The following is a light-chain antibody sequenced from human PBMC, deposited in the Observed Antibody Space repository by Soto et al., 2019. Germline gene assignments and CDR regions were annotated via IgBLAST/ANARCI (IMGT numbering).Light chain of an antibody. CDR3: SSYTSSSTFV. J-gene: IGLJ1*01. CDR1: SSDVGGYNY. Sequence: QSALTQPASVSGSPGQSITIYCTGTSSDVGGYNYVSWYQQLPGKAPKLMIYEVTNRPSGVSDRFSGSKSGNTASLTISGLQAEDETDYYCSSYTSSSTFVFGTGTKLTVL. V-gene: IGLV2-14*01. CDR2: EVT.